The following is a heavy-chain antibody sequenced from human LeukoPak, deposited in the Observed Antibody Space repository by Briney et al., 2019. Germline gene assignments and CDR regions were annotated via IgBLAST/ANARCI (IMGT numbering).Heavy chain of an antibody. D-gene: IGHD2-2*01. CDR3: ARDSTYCSSTSCRRYYMDV. CDR1: GGSISSYY. Sequence: SETLSLTCTVSGGSISSYYWSWIRQPAGKGLEWIGRIYTSGSTNYNPSLKSRVTISVDTSKNQFSLKLSSVTAADTAVYYCARDSTYCSSTSCRRYYMDVWGKGTTVTVSS. J-gene: IGHJ6*03. CDR2: IYTSGST. V-gene: IGHV4-4*07.